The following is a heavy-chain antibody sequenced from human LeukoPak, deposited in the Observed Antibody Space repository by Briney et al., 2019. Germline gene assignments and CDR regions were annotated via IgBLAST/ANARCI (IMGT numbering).Heavy chain of an antibody. J-gene: IGHJ3*02. D-gene: IGHD2-15*01. Sequence: GGFLRLSCAASGFTFSSYALCWVRQAPGKGLEWVSAISGSGDSTYYADSVKGRFTISRDTSRNTLYLQMNSLRAEDTAEYYCARRWMAAKAFDIWGQGTMVTVSS. CDR2: ISGSGDST. V-gene: IGHV3-23*01. CDR1: GFTFSSYA. CDR3: ARRWMAAKAFDI.